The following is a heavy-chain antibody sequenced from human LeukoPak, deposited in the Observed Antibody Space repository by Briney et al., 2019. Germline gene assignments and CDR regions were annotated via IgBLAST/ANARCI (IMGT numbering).Heavy chain of an antibody. CDR3: ARDPYDCSSTSCYLPRGMDV. CDR2: VSAYNDDT. J-gene: IGHJ6*02. Sequence: ASVKVSCKASGYIFDSFGISWVRQAPGQGLEWMGWVSAYNDDTNYGQNVQGRVTMTTDTSTSTAYMELRSLRSDDTAVYYCARDPYDCSSTSCYLPRGMDVWGQGTTVTVSS. V-gene: IGHV1-18*01. CDR1: GYIFDSFG. D-gene: IGHD2-2*01.